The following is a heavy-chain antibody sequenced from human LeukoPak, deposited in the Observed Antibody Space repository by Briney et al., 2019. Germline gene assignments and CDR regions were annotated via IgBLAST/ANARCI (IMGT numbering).Heavy chain of an antibody. J-gene: IGHJ6*03. V-gene: IGHV1-2*02. CDR1: GYTFTGYY. CDR2: INPNSGGT. CDR3: ARGQERVADYYYYYMDV. Sequence: ASVKVSCTASGYTFTGYYMHWVRQAPGQGLEWMGWINPNSGGTNYAQKFQGRVTMTRDTSISTAYMELSRLRSDDTAVYYCARGQERVADYYYYYMDVWGKGTTVTVSS. D-gene: IGHD3-3*01.